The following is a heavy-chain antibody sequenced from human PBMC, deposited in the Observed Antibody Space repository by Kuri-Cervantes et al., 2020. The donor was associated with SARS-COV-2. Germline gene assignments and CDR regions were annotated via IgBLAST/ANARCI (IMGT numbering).Heavy chain of an antibody. CDR1: GYSISSGYY. CDR2: INHSGST. V-gene: IGHV4-38-2*01. CDR3: ARVAAADLKYFQH. J-gene: IGHJ1*01. Sequence: GSLRLSCAVSGYSISSGYYWGWIRQPPGKGLEWIGEINHSGSTNYNPSLKSRVTVSVDTSKNQFSLKLSSVTAADTAVYYCARVAAADLKYFQHWGQGTLVTVSS. D-gene: IGHD6-13*01.